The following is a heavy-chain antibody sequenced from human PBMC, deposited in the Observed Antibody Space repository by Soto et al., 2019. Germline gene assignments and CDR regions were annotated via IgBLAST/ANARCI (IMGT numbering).Heavy chain of an antibody. CDR3: AKPDFSGSYRPFDY. D-gene: IGHD1-26*01. J-gene: IGHJ4*02. V-gene: IGHV3-30*18. CDR1: GFTFSSYG. Sequence: SGGSLRLSCAASGFTFSSYGMHWVRQAPGKGLEWVAVISYDGSNKYYADSVKGRFTISRDNSKNTLYLQMNSLRAEDTAVYYCAKPDFSGSYRPFDYWGQGTLVPV. CDR2: ISYDGSNK.